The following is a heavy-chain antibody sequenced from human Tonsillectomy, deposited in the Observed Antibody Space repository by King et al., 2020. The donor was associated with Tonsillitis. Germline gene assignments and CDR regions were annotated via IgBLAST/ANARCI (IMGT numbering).Heavy chain of an antibody. CDR1: GFTFSSYW. Sequence: VQLVESGGGLVQPGGSLRLSCSASGFTFSSYWMTWVRQAPGKGLEWVANIKQDGSEKYYVDSVKGRFTISRDNTKKSLYLQMNSLRVEDPAVYYCARDLRGYSYGYSFFDYWGQGTLVTVSS. D-gene: IGHD5-18*01. CDR2: IKQDGSEK. V-gene: IGHV3-7*01. CDR3: ARDLRGYSYGYSFFDY. J-gene: IGHJ4*02.